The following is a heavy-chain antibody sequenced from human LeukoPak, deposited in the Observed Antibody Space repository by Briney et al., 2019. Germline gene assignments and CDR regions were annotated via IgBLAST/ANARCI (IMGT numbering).Heavy chain of an antibody. CDR3: ASRLGYCSGGSCLYFDY. CDR2: IYYSGST. V-gene: IGHV4-39*07. D-gene: IGHD2-15*01. CDR1: GGSISSSSYY. Sequence: SSETLSLTCTVSGGSISSSSYYWGWIRQPPGKGLEWIGSIYYSGSTYYNPSLKSRVTISVDTSKNQFSLKLSSVTAADTAVYYCASRLGYCSGGSCLYFDYWGQGTLVTVSS. J-gene: IGHJ4*02.